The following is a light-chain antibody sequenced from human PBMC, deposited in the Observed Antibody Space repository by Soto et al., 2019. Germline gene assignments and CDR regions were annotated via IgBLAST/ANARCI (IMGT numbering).Light chain of an antibody. CDR2: DVN. CDR3: RSYTSSSTLGV. J-gene: IGLJ1*01. CDR1: SSDVGGYNY. Sequence: QSALTQPASVSGSPGQSITISCTGTSSDVGGYNYVSWYQQHPGKAPKLMIFDVNNRPSGISNRFSGSKSGNTASLTISGLQAEDEADYYCRSYTSSSTLGVFGTGTKVTVL. V-gene: IGLV2-14*01.